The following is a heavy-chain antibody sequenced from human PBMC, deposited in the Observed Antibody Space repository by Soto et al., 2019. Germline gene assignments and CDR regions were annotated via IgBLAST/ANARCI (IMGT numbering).Heavy chain of an antibody. Sequence: GGSLRLSCAASGFTFSDYYMSWIRQAPGKGLEWVSYISSSGSTIYYTDSVKGRFTISRDNAKNSLYLQMNSLRAEDTAVYYCARDNVITPYNWFDPWGQGTLVTVSS. D-gene: IGHD3-22*01. CDR3: ARDNVITPYNWFDP. V-gene: IGHV3-11*01. CDR2: ISSSGSTI. J-gene: IGHJ5*02. CDR1: GFTFSDYY.